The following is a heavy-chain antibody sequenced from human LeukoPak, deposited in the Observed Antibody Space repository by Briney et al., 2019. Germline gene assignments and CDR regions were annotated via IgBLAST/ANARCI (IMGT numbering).Heavy chain of an antibody. V-gene: IGHV1-18*01. CDR3: ARDSGSYYYFDY. D-gene: IGHD1-26*01. CDR1: GHTFTSYG. CDR2: ISAYNGNT. Sequence: ASVNVSCKASGHTFTSYGISWVRQAPGQGLEWMGWISAYNGNTNYAQKLQGRVTMTTDTSTSTAYMELRSLRSDDTAVYYCARDSGSYYYFDYWGQGTLVTVSS. J-gene: IGHJ4*02.